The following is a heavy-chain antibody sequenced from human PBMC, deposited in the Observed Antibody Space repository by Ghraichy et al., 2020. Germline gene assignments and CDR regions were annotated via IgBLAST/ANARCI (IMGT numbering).Heavy chain of an antibody. Sequence: GGSLRLTCAASGFTFSSYAMNWVRQAPGKGLQWVSGISGNGGSTYYADSVKGRFTISRDRSKNTLYLQMNSLRAEDTAIYYCARRSGYIVGGMDVWGQGTTVTVSS. V-gene: IGHV3-23*01. CDR3: ARRSGYIVGGMDV. CDR2: ISGNGGST. D-gene: IGHD3-3*01. J-gene: IGHJ6*02. CDR1: GFTFSSYA.